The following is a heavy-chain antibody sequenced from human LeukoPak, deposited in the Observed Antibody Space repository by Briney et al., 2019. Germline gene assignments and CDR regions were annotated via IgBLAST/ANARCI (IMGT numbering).Heavy chain of an antibody. V-gene: IGHV3-20*04. Sequence: GGSLRLSCAASGFTFDNYGMIWVRQAPGKGLEWVSGINWSGNSIAYADSVEGRFTISRDNAKNSLYLQMNSLRAEDTALYYCARVPPSDYGDYVTFDYWGQGTLVTVSS. CDR3: ARVPPSDYGDYVTFDY. CDR1: GFTFDNYG. D-gene: IGHD4-17*01. J-gene: IGHJ4*02. CDR2: INWSGNSI.